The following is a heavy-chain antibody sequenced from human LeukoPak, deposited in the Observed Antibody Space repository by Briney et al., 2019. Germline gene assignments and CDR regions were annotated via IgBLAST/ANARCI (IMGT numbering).Heavy chain of an antibody. J-gene: IGHJ4*02. CDR1: GYTFTGYG. V-gene: IGHV1-18*01. D-gene: IGHD6-13*01. CDR2: ISAYNGNT. Sequence: ASVKVSCKASGYTFTGYGISWVRQAPGQGLEWMGWISAYNGNTNYAQKLQGRVTMTTDTSTSTAYMELRSLRSDDTAVYYCARDGGIDGSSPPLGYWGQGTLVTVSS. CDR3: ARDGGIDGSSPPLGY.